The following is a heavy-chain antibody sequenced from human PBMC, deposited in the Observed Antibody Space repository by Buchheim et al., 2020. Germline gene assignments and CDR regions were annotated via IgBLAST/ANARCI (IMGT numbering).Heavy chain of an antibody. CDR1: GYTFTDYY. V-gene: IGHV1-2*02. CDR2: INTNSGGT. Sequence: QVQLVQSGAEVKKPGASVKVSCKASGYTFTDYYMHWVRQAPGQGLEWMRWINTNSGGTNYAQKFQGRVTMTRDTSISTAYMELSRLRSDDTAVYYCARDNRVTLIRGVPSSWGQGTL. D-gene: IGHD3-10*01. CDR3: ARDNRVTLIRGVPSS. J-gene: IGHJ5*02.